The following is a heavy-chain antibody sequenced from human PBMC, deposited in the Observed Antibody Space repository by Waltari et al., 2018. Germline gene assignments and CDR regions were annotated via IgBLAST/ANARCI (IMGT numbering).Heavy chain of an antibody. CDR2: IYPGDSDT. Sequence: EVQLVQSGAEVKKPGESLKISCKGSGYSFTSYWIGWVRQMPGKGLEWMGIIYPGDSDTMYSPSFQGQVTISADKSISTAYLQWSSLKASDTAMYYCARPYCSSTSCYQDGMDVWGQGTTVTVSS. CDR3: ARPYCSSTSCYQDGMDV. D-gene: IGHD2-2*01. CDR1: GYSFTSYW. J-gene: IGHJ6*02. V-gene: IGHV5-51*01.